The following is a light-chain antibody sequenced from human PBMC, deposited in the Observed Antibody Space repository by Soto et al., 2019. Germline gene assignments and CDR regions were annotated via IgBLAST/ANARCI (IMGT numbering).Light chain of an antibody. J-gene: IGLJ1*01. V-gene: IGLV2-14*01. CDR1: SSDISGYDY. CDR2: GVT. CDR3: TSYTSSSTHV. Sequence: QSALTQPASVSGSPGQSITITCTGTSSDISGYDYVSWYQHHPGKAPKVIIYGVTNRPSGVSHRFSGSKSANTASLTISGLQAEDEADYYCTSYTSSSTHVFGTGTKVTVL.